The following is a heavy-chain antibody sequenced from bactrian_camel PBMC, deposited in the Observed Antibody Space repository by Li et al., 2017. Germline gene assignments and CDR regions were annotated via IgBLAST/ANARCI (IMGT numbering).Heavy chain of an antibody. J-gene: IGHJ4*01. D-gene: IGHD2*01. CDR1: GYRVSTCS. CDR2: IDSGST. Sequence: HVQLVESGGGPVQAGGSVRLSCAASGYRVSTCSMGWYRQAPGKKREGVAAIDSGSTGYADSVKGRFTISQDNAKNTMYLQMNSLKPEDTAMYYCAAAYSGGVVSLLDWTYNFWGQGTQVTVS. V-gene: IGHV3S53*01. CDR3: AAAYSGGVVSLLDWTYNF.